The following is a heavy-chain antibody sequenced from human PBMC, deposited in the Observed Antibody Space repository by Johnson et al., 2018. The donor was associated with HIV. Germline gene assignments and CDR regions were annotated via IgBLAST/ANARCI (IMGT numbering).Heavy chain of an antibody. V-gene: IGHV3-7*01. Sequence: VQLVESGGGLVQPGGSLRLSCAVSGFTFSYYWMSWVRQAPGKGLEWVANIKQDGSEKYYVDSVKGRFTISRDNAKKSLYLQMNSLRAEDMGAYYCAREDTVTKGSAFDIWGQGTMVTVSS. CDR3: AREDTVTKGSAFDI. CDR2: IKQDGSEK. CDR1: GFTFSYYW. J-gene: IGHJ3*02. D-gene: IGHD4-17*01.